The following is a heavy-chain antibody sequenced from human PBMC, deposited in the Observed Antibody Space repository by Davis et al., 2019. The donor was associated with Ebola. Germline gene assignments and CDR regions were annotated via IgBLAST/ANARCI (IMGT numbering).Heavy chain of an antibody. CDR2: IYYSGST. CDR1: GFTFSTYW. V-gene: IGHV4-59*01. CDR3: ARDRAAADGGADP. J-gene: IGHJ5*02. D-gene: IGHD6-13*01. Sequence: GSLRLSCPASGFTFSTYWMSWIRQPPGKGLEWIGYIYYSGSTNYNPSLKSRVTISADTSTNQFSLKLSSVTAADTAVYYCARDRAAADGGADPWGQGILVTVSS.